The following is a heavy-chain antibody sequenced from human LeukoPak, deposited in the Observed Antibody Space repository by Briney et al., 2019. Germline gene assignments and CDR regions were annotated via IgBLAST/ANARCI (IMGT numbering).Heavy chain of an antibody. J-gene: IGHJ5*02. CDR2: INHSGST. D-gene: IGHD2-8*01. V-gene: IGHV4-34*01. Sequence: PSETLSLTCAVSGGSFSGYYWSWIRQPPGKGLEWIGEINHSGSTNYNPSLKSRVTISVDTSKNQFSLKLSSVTAADTAVYYCASHTGYCTNGVCYTPRNWFDPWGQGTLVTVSS. CDR3: ASHTGYCTNGVCYTPRNWFDP. CDR1: GGSFSGYY.